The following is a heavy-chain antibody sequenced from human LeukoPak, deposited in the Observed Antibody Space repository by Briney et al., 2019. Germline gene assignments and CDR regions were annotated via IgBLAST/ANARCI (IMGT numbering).Heavy chain of an antibody. CDR2: ISWNSGSI. J-gene: IGHJ4*02. CDR3: AKSHQDAPYYFDY. V-gene: IGHV3-9*01. Sequence: GRSLRLSCAASGFTFDDYAMHWVRQAPGKGPEWVSGISWNSGSIGYADSVKGRFTISRNNAKNSLYLQMNSLRAEDTALYYCAKSHQDAPYYFDYWGQGTLVTVSS. CDR1: GFTFDDYA. D-gene: IGHD2-2*01.